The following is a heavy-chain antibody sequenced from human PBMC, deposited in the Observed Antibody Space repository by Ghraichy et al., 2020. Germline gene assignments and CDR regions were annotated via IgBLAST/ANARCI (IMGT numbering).Heavy chain of an antibody. Sequence: ASVKVSCKASGYTFTGYYMHWVRQAPGQGLEWMGWINPNSGGTNYAQKFQGRVTMTRDTSISTAYMELSRLRSDDTAVYYCARVRYPDNHLDAFDIWGQGTMVTVSS. CDR1: GYTFTGYY. J-gene: IGHJ3*02. D-gene: IGHD3-16*02. V-gene: IGHV1-2*02. CDR2: INPNSGGT. CDR3: ARVRYPDNHLDAFDI.